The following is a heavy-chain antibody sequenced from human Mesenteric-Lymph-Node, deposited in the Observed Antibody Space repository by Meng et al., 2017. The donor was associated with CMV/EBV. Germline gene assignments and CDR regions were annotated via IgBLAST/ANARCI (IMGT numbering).Heavy chain of an antibody. J-gene: IGHJ4*02. CDR1: GFTFSSYE. V-gene: IGHV3-48*03. CDR2: ISLGGSST. D-gene: IGHD5-24*01. CDR3: ARDDGYFDY. Sequence: GESLKISCAASGFTFSSYEFSWVRQAPGKGLEWVSFISLGGSSTDYADSVKGRFIISRDNAKNSLYLQMNSLRVEDTAIYYCARDDGYFDYWGQGTLVTVSS.